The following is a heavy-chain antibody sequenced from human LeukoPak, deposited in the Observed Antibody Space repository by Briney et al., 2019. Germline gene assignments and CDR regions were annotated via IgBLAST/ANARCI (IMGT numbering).Heavy chain of an antibody. CDR2: ISDSGGST. CDR1: GFTFSDYA. J-gene: IGHJ4*02. CDR3: ARHDSFIPY. Sequence: GGSLRLSCVASGFTFSDYAMSWVRQAPGKGLEWVSGISDSGGSTYSAESVKGRCTISRDNSKNTVSLRMNNLRAEDTAVYFCARHDSFIPYWGQGTLVTVTS. D-gene: IGHD3-16*02. V-gene: IGHV3-23*01.